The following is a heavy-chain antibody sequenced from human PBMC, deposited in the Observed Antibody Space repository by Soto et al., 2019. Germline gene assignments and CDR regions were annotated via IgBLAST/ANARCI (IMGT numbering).Heavy chain of an antibody. V-gene: IGHV4-39*01. CDR3: ARIVEGIAAAGMGLDY. CDR1: GGSISRSSYY. D-gene: IGHD6-13*01. Sequence: SETLSLTCMVSGGSISRSSYYWGWIRQPPGKGLEWIGSMSNSGSTYYNPSLKSRVTISVDTSRNQFSLKLSSVTAADTAVYYCARIVEGIAAAGMGLDYWGQGTLVTVSS. CDR2: MSNSGST. J-gene: IGHJ4*02.